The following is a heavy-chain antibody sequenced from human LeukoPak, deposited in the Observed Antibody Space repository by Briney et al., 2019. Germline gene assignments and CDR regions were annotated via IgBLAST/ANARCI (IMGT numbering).Heavy chain of an antibody. CDR3: VRDNYGGILDF. CDR1: GFTFTLYT. D-gene: IGHD2-21*01. CDR2: VLCDGSNK. V-gene: IGHV3-30*04. J-gene: IGHJ4*02. Sequence: GRSLRLSCAASGFTFTLYTMHWVRQAPGKGLEWVAVVLCDGSNKYYADSVKGRFTLSRDNSKNTVSLQMNTLRADDTAVYYCVRDNYGGILDFWGQGTLVTVSS.